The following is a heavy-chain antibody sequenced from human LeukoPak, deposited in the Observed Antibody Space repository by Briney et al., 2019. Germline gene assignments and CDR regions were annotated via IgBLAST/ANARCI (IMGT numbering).Heavy chain of an antibody. CDR3: ATVDRRYCSSTSCYIFDP. Sequence: ASMKVSCTVSGYTLNELSMHWVRQAPGKGLEWMGGFDPEDGETIYAQKFQGIVTMTEDTSTDTAYMELSSLRSEDTAVYYCATVDRRYCSSTSCYIFDPWGQGTLVTVSS. V-gene: IGHV1-24*01. CDR1: GYTLNELS. CDR2: FDPEDGET. J-gene: IGHJ5*02. D-gene: IGHD2-2*01.